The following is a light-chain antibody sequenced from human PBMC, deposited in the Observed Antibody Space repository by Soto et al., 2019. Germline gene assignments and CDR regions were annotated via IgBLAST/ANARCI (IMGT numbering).Light chain of an antibody. Sequence: QSVQTQPASVSVSPGQSITISCTGTSSHVGGYNYVSWYQHHPGKAPKLMIFDVSNRPSGVSNRFSGSKSGNTASLTISGLQPEDEADYYCSSYTTSNTRQIVFGTGTKVTVL. V-gene: IGLV2-14*03. CDR3: SSYTTSNTRQIV. CDR1: SSHVGGYNY. J-gene: IGLJ1*01. CDR2: DVS.